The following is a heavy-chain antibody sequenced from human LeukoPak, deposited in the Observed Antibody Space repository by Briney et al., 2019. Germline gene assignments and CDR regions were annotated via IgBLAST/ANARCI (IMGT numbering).Heavy chain of an antibody. CDR2: MYYSGST. V-gene: IGHV4-59*08. CDR3: ARHGVLYYDFWGDYGMDV. D-gene: IGHD3-3*01. CDR1: GGSISSYY. J-gene: IGHJ6*02. Sequence: PSETLSLTCSVSGGSISSYYWSWIRQPPGKGLEWIGYMYYSGSTYYNPSLKSRVTISVDTSKNQFSLKLSSVTAADTAVYYCARHGVLYYDFWGDYGMDVWGQGTTVTVSS.